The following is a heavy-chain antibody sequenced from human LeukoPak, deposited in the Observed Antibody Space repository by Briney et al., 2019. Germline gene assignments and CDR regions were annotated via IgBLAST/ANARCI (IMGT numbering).Heavy chain of an antibody. D-gene: IGHD6-13*01. CDR1: GFTFSSYG. V-gene: IGHV3-30*19. CDR2: ISYDGSNK. J-gene: IGHJ4*02. CDR3: ATRGYSSSRFDY. Sequence: GGSLRLSCAASGFTFSSYGMHWVRQAPGKGLEWVAVISYDGSNKYYADSVKGRFTISRDNSKNTLYLQMNSLRAEDTAVYYCATRGYSSSRFDYWGQGTLVTVSS.